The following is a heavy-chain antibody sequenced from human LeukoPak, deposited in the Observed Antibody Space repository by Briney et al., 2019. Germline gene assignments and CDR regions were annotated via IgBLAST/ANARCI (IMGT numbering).Heavy chain of an antibody. D-gene: IGHD3-16*01. CDR2: IYTSGST. CDR3: ARAARGGDHDAFDI. CDR1: GGSISSGSYY. J-gene: IGHJ3*02. Sequence: MTSQTLSLTCTVSGGSISSGSYYWSWIRQPAGKGLEWIGRIYTSGSTNYNPSLKSRVTISVDTSKNQFSLKLSSVTAADTAVYYCARAARGGDHDAFDIWGQGTMVTVSS. V-gene: IGHV4-61*02.